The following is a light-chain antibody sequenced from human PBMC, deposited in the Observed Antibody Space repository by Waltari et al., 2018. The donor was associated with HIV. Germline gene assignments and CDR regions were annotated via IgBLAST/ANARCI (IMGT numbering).Light chain of an antibody. J-gene: IGLJ3*02. CDR2: DVS. V-gene: IGLV2-11*01. CDR1: SSDVGGWNF. CDR3: CSYASYAGGYWV. Sequence: QSALTQPRSVSGSPGQSVTISCTGTSSDVGGWNFVSWYQQHPGKAPKLIISDVSKWPSGVPDRFSGSKSGNTAYLTSSGLQAEDEADYYCCSYASYAGGYWVFGGGTKLIVL.